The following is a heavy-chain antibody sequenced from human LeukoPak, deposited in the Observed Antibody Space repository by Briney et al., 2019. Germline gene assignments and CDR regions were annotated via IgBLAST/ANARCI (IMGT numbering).Heavy chain of an antibody. Sequence: GGSLRLSCAASGFTFSSSWMSWVRQAPGKGLEWVANINQNESKKYYVDSVKGRFTISRDNAKNSLYLQMNSLRAEDTAVYYCARLREIPVFGVVTKSTSYFDYWGQGTLVTVSS. D-gene: IGHD3-3*01. CDR2: INQNESKK. CDR1: GFTFSSSW. CDR3: ARLREIPVFGVVTKSTSYFDY. V-gene: IGHV3-7*01. J-gene: IGHJ4*02.